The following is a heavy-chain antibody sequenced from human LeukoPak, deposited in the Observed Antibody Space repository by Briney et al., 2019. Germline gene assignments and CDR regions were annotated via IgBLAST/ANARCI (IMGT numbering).Heavy chain of an antibody. CDR3: ARGFCSTTTCYALHFDY. J-gene: IGHJ4*02. Sequence: PSETLSLTCAVSGXSFSGYYWSWIRQPPGRGLEWIGEINHSGSTNYNPSLKSRVTISIDTSENQFSLRLSSVTAADTAVYYCARGFCSTTTCYALHFDYWGQGSLVTVSS. V-gene: IGHV4-34*01. CDR1: GXSFSGYY. D-gene: IGHD2-2*01. CDR2: INHSGST.